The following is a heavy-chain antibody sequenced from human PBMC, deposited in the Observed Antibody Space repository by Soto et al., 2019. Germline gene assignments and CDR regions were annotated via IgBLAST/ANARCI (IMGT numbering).Heavy chain of an antibody. CDR2: IKSKTDGGTT. D-gene: IGHD5-18*01. CDR3: SHGYYRYFYS. Sequence: GGSLRLSCAVSGVTLTNVWMNWVRQAPGKGPEWVGRIKSKTDGGTTDYAAPVKGRFTISRDDSENTLYLQMNSLNTEDTAVYYSSHGYYRYFYSSGQGTLVTVS. CDR1: GVTLTNVW. V-gene: IGHV3-15*07. J-gene: IGHJ4*02.